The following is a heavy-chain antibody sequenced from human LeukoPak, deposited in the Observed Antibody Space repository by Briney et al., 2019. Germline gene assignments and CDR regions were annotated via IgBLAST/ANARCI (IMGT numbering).Heavy chain of an antibody. Sequence: PSETLSLTCTVSGGSISSYYWSWIRQPPGKGLEWTGYIYYSGSTSYNPSLKSRVTISVDTSKSQFFLKLSSVTAADTAVYYCARRLTDYWSLDLWGRGTLVTVSS. D-gene: IGHD7-27*01. J-gene: IGHJ2*01. V-gene: IGHV4-59*08. CDR3: ARRLTDYWSLDL. CDR2: IYYSGST. CDR1: GGSISSYY.